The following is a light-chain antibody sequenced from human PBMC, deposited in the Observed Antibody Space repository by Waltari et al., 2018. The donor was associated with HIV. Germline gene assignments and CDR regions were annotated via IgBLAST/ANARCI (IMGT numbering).Light chain of an antibody. J-gene: IGLJ2*01. CDR2: GSA. CDR1: SSNLGAGYD. CDR3: QSDDSSLCGVG. V-gene: IGLV1-40*01. Sequence: QSVLTQPPSVSGAPGQRVTISCTGGSSNLGAGYDVHWYQQLPGTAPKLPIYGSAIRPSGVPDRFSGSKAGTWATLAITGLQAGDECGDYCQSDDSSLCGVGCGGGTERTVL.